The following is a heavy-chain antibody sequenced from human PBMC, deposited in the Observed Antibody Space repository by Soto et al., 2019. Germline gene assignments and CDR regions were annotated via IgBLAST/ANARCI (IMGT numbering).Heavy chain of an antibody. CDR3: VGTGTTDDF. J-gene: IGHJ1*01. D-gene: IGHD1-7*01. V-gene: IGHV4-30-4*01. Sequence: VQLQGSGPGLLKPSQTLSLTCTVSGASVNTGDYYWSYIRQPPGKGLEWLGYIFYSGDTYYNPYLKSRANISLNTSRNQFSLTLTSVTDADTALYYCVGTGTTDDFWGQGTMVTVSS. CDR2: IFYSGDT. CDR1: GASVNTGDYY.